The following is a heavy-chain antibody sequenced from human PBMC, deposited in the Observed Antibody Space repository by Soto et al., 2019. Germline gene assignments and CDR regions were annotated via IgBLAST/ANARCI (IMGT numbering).Heavy chain of an antibody. J-gene: IGHJ5*02. CDR3: AKGGSAALIAPSGRDNWFDP. Sequence: TGGSLRLSCAASGFAFDDYVMHWVRQPPGRGLEWVSGITWNGGTIRYVDSVKGRFTISRDNAENSPYLQMNSLRPEDTAVYYCAKGGSAALIAPSGRDNWFDPWGQGTQVTVSS. CDR2: ITWNGGTI. D-gene: IGHD6-13*01. CDR1: GFAFDDYV. V-gene: IGHV3-9*01.